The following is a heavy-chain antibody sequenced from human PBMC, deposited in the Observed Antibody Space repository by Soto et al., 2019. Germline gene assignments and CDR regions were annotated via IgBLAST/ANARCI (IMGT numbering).Heavy chain of an antibody. V-gene: IGHV3-30*18. CDR2: ISYDGSVK. CDR1: GFTFSNFG. D-gene: IGHD2-15*01. CDR3: AKDRYCSGASCYGDFDY. J-gene: IGHJ4*02. Sequence: QVQLVESGGGVVQPGRSLTLSCAASGFTFSNFGLHWVRQAPGKGLEWVAIISYDGSVKYYADSVKGRFTISRDNSKNTLYLQMNSLRAEDTAVFYCAKDRYCSGASCYGDFDYWGQGTLVTVSS.